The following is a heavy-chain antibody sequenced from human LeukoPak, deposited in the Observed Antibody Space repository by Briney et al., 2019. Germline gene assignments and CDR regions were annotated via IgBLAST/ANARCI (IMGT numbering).Heavy chain of an antibody. D-gene: IGHD6-19*01. J-gene: IGHJ6*02. CDR3: ARLTVMAVAGTSDHYYYYGMDV. CDR1: GYTFTGYY. V-gene: IGHV1-2*02. CDR2: INPNSGGT. Sequence: ASVKVSCKASGYTFTGYYMHWVRQAPGQGLEWMGWINPNSGGTNYAQKFQGRVTMTRDTSISTAYMELSRLRSDDTAAYYCARLTVMAVAGTSDHYYYYGMDVWGQGTTVTVSS.